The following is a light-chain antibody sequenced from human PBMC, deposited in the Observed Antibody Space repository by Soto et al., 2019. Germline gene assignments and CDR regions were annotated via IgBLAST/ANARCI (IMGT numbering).Light chain of an antibody. CDR1: QDISYY. J-gene: IGKJ5*01. V-gene: IGKV1-9*01. CDR2: TAS. Sequence: DIQLTQSPSFLSASVGDRVTITCRASQDISYYLAWYQQKPGKAPKFLIYTASTLQSGVPSRFSGSGSGTDFTLTIRSLQSEDFATYYCQQHYSYPITFGQGTRLEIK. CDR3: QQHYSYPIT.